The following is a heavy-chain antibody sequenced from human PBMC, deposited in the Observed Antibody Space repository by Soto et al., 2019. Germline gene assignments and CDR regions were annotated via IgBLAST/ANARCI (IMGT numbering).Heavy chain of an antibody. D-gene: IGHD2-15*01. CDR1: GFTFSSYN. J-gene: IGHJ5*02. Sequence: EVQLVESGGGLVQPGGSLRLSCAASGFTFSSYNMNWVRQAPGKGLEWVSYISSSSSTIYYADSVKGRFTISRDNAKNSLYLQMNSLRDEDTAVYYCAREGCSAGSCLSNWFDPWGQGTLVTVSS. CDR3: AREGCSAGSCLSNWFDP. CDR2: ISSSSSTI. V-gene: IGHV3-48*02.